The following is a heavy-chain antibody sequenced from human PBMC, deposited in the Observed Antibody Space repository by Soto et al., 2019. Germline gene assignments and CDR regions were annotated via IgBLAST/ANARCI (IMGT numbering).Heavy chain of an antibody. D-gene: IGHD3-10*01. J-gene: IGHJ4*02. CDR3: AKVDYYGSGSLVFDY. V-gene: IGHV3-30*18. Sequence: QVQLVESGGGVVQPGRSLRLSCAASGFTFSSYGMHWVRQAPGKGLEWVAVISYDGSNKYYTDSVKGRFTISRDNSKNPLYLQMNSLRAEDTAVYYGAKVDYYGSGSLVFDYWGQGTLVTVSS. CDR2: ISYDGSNK. CDR1: GFTFSSYG.